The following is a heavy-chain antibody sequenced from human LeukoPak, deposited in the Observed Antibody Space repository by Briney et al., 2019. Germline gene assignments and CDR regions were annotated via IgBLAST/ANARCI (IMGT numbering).Heavy chain of an antibody. CDR1: GVTFSSYG. V-gene: IGHV3-30*18. CDR3: AKDRGIISDY. J-gene: IGHJ4*02. D-gene: IGHD3-10*01. Sequence: PGGSLRLSCAASGVTFSSYGMHWVRQAPGKGLEWVAVISYDGSNKYYADSVKGRFTISRDNSKNTLYLQMNSLRVEDTAVYYCAKDRGIISDYWGQGTLVTVSS. CDR2: ISYDGSNK.